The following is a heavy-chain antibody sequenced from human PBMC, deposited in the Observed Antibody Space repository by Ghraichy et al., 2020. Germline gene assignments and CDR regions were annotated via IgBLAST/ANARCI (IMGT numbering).Heavy chain of an antibody. CDR3: ARPGGRFTDYYYGMDV. V-gene: IGHV4-39*01. J-gene: IGHJ6*02. CDR2: IYYSGST. D-gene: IGHD3-10*01. CDR1: GGSISISSYY. Sequence: SETLSLTCTVSGGSISISSYYWGWIRQPPGKGLEWIGSIYYSGSTYYNPSLKSRVTISVDTSKNQFSLKLSSVTAADTAVYYCARPGGRFTDYYYGMDVWGQGTTVTVSS.